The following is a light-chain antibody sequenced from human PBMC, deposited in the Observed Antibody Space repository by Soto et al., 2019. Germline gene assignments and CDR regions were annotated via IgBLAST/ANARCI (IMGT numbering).Light chain of an antibody. J-gene: IGKJ5*01. V-gene: IGKV1-33*01. CDR3: QQYDILPIT. CDR2: DAS. CDR1: QDSNIY. Sequence: DVRITQSPACVFAFLLDTVSITCLATQDSNIYLNWYQQRPGKAPNLLIYDASNLEVGVPSRFSGSGSGTHFTFTISSLQTEDIGTYYCQQYDILPITFGRGTRLEIK.